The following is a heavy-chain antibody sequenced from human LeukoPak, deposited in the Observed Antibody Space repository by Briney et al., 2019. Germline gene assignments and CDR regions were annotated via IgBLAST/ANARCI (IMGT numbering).Heavy chain of an antibody. J-gene: IGHJ4*02. CDR2: ISGSGGST. V-gene: IGHV3-23*01. Sequence: GGSLRLSCAASGFTFSSYAMSWVRQAPGKGLEWVATISGSGGSTYYADSVKGRSTISRDNSKNTLYLQMNSLRAEDTAVYYCAKGRRFGELFTDYWGQGTLVTVSS. CDR3: AKGRRFGELFTDY. D-gene: IGHD3-10*01. CDR1: GFTFSSYA.